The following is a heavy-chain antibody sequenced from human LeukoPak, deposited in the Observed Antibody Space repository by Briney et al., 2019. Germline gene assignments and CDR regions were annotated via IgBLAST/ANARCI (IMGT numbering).Heavy chain of an antibody. CDR1: GFPFSSYG. V-gene: IGHV3-30*18. D-gene: IGHD6-19*01. CDR2: ISYDGSYK. J-gene: IGHJ4*02. CDR3: ANGEGAVTGEFDY. Sequence: PGTSLRLSCAASGFPFSSYGMHWVRQAPGKGLEWVAGISYDGSYKSYADSVKGRFTPSRDNAKNTVFLQMNGLRAEDTAVYYCANGEGAVTGEFDYWGQGTLVTVSS.